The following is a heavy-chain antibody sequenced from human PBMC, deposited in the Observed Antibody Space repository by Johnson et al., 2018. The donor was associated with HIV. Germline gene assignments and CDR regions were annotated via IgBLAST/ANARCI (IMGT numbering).Heavy chain of an antibody. J-gene: IGHJ3*02. V-gene: IGHV3-66*01. CDR2: IYSGGST. Sequence: EVQLVESGGGLVQPGGSLRLSCAASGFTVSSNYMSWVRQAPGKGLEWVSVIYSGGSTYYADSVKGRFTIPRDNSKNTLYLQMNSLRAEDTAVYYCARDKVAGVAFDICGQGTMVTVSS. CDR3: ARDKVAGVAFDI. D-gene: IGHD6-19*01. CDR1: GFTVSSNY.